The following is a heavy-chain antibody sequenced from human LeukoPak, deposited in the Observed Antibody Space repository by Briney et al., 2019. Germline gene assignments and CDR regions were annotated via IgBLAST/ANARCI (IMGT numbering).Heavy chain of an antibody. CDR3: TRPARGGDGGGLDY. V-gene: IGHV3-49*04. CDR1: GFTFGDYA. CDR2: IRSKAYGGTT. D-gene: IGHD2-21*02. Sequence: GGSLRLSCTASGFTFGDYAMSWVRQAPGKGLEWVGFIRSKAYGGTTEYAASVKGRFTISRDDSKSIAYLQMNSLKTEDTAVYYCTRPARGGDGGGLDYWGQGTLVTVPS. J-gene: IGHJ4*02.